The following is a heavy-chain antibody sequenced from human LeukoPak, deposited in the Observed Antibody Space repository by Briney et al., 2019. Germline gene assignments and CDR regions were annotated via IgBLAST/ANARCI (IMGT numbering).Heavy chain of an antibody. J-gene: IGHJ4*02. CDR1: GFTFSSYE. CDR2: IDTGVNT. Sequence: GGSLRLSCAASGFTFSSYEMSWVRQAPGKGLEWVSIIDTGVNTYYADSVKGRFTISRDNSKNTLYLQMNSLRAEDTAVYYCARDLNYWGQGTLVTVSS. CDR3: ARDLNY. V-gene: IGHV3-53*01.